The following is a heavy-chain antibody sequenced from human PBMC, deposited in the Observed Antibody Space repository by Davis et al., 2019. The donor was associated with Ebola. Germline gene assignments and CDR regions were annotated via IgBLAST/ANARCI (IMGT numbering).Heavy chain of an antibody. CDR1: GFTFTTSV. V-gene: IGHV3-48*02. J-gene: IGHJ3*01. D-gene: IGHD2-21*02. Sequence: GGSLSLSCAASGFTFTTSVMHWVPHAPGTLLEWVSYMCHSSNTIYYVDAVKGRFTISRDNAKNSLFLQMNNLRDEDTAVYYWVRGRDIVVVTATPYFGFWGQGTMVTVSS. CDR2: MCHSSNTI. CDR3: VRGRDIVVVTATPYFGF.